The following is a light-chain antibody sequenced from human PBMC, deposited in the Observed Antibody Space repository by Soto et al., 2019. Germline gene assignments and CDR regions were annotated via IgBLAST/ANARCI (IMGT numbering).Light chain of an antibody. CDR2: EVS. J-gene: IGLJ1*01. V-gene: IGLV2-14*01. CDR1: SSDIGGYNY. Sequence: QSALTQPASVSGSPGQSITFSCTVTSSDIGGYNYVSWYQQHPGKAPKLMIYEVSNRPSGVSDRFSGSKSGNTASLTISGLQAEDEADYYCTSYTSSTTNYVFGTGTKLTVL. CDR3: TSYTSSTTNYV.